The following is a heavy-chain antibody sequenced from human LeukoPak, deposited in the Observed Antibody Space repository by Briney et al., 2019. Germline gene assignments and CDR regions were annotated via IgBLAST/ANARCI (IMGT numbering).Heavy chain of an antibody. D-gene: IGHD1-26*01. CDR2: TIPIFGTA. Sequence: GASVTVSFTSSACTFTIYAISRVRHAPGQGLEWMGGTIPIFGTANYAQKFQGRVTITTDESTITAYMELSSLRSEDTAVYYCARPIVGATLDAFDIWGQGTMVTVSS. CDR1: ACTFTIYA. J-gene: IGHJ3*02. CDR3: ARPIVGATLDAFDI. V-gene: IGHV1-69*05.